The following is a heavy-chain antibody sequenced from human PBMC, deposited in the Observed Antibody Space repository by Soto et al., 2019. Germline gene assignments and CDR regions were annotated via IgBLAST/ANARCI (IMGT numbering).Heavy chain of an antibody. CDR2: IIPIFGTA. Sequence: SVKGSCKASGGTFSRYAISWVRQTPGPGLEWMGGIIPIFGTANYAQKFQGRVTITADESTSTAYMELSSLRSEDTAVYYCARSTVVTPFYYYGMDVWGQGTTVTVSS. J-gene: IGHJ6*02. CDR3: ARSTVVTPFYYYGMDV. CDR1: GGTFSRYA. D-gene: IGHD4-17*01. V-gene: IGHV1-69*01.